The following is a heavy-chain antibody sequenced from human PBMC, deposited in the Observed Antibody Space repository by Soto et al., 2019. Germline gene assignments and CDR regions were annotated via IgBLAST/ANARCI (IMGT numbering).Heavy chain of an antibody. D-gene: IGHD1-26*01. CDR2: TYYRSKWYY. CDR1: GVGVSSNSAG. V-gene: IGHV6-1*01. J-gene: IGHJ4*01. Sequence: PSQTLSLTCAITGVGVSSNSAGWSWVRQSPSRGLEWLGRTYYRSKWYYEYAVSVRGRITINPDTSKNQYSLQLNSVTPEDTAVYFCARGEQYSGRIFDYWGQGTLVTV. CDR3: ARGEQYSGRIFDY.